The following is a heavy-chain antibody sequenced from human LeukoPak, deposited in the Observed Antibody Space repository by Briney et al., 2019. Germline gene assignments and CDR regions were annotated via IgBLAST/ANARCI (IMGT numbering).Heavy chain of an antibody. CDR2: IFYTGTT. D-gene: IGHD6-6*01. V-gene: IGHV4-59*12. J-gene: IGHJ5*02. Sequence: SETLSLTCTVSGGSISNYYWSWIRQPPGKGLEWIGYIFYTGTTNYNPSLKSRVTMSADTSKNQFSLKLSSVTAADTAVYYCARMAARQGGFDPWGQGTLVTVSS. CDR3: ARMAARQGGFDP. CDR1: GGSISNYY.